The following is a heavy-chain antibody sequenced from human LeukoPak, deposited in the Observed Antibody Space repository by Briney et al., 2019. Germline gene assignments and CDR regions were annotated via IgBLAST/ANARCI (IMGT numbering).Heavy chain of an antibody. D-gene: IGHD3-9*01. CDR1: GGSISSYY. CDR3: AKTVFLAGWHFDY. Sequence: SETLSLTCTVSGGSISSYYWSWIRQPPGKGLEWIGYIYYSGSTNYNPSLKRGVTITVDKTKKKFFLKLSSVAAADTAVYYCAKTVFLAGWHFDYWGQGTLVTVSS. CDR2: IYYSGST. V-gene: IGHV4-59*08. J-gene: IGHJ4*02.